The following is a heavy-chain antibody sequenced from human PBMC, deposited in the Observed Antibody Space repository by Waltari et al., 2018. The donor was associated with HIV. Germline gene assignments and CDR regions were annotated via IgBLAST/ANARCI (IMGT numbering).Heavy chain of an antibody. J-gene: IGHJ4*02. CDR3: AREVVPYYFDY. V-gene: IGHV3-30*01. CDR2: ISYVGSNK. Sequence: QVQLVESGGGVVQPGRSLRLSCAASRFTFGSFAVHWVRQAPGKGLEWVAVISYVGSNKYYADSVRGRFTISRDNSKNTLYLQMNSLRAEDTAVYYCAREVVPYYFDYWGQGTLVTVSS. CDR1: RFTFGSFA. D-gene: IGHD2-15*01.